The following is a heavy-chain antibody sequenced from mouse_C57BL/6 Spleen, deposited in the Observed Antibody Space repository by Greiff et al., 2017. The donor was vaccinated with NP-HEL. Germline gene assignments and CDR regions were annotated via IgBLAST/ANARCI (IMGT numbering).Heavy chain of an antibody. CDR2: IWSGGST. CDR1: GFSLTSYG. Sequence: VQLQQSGPGLVQPSQSLSITCTVSGFSLTSYGVHWVRQSPGKGLEWLGVIWSGGSTDYNAAFISRLSISKDNSKSQVFFKMNSLQADYTAIYYGAREGYYGSTGFDYWGQGTTLTVSS. CDR3: AREGYYGSTGFDY. J-gene: IGHJ2*01. V-gene: IGHV2-2*01. D-gene: IGHD1-1*01.